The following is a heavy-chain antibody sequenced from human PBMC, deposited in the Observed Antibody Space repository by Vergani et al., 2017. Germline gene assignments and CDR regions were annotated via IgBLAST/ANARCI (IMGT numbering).Heavy chain of an antibody. J-gene: IGHJ4*02. D-gene: IGHD1-14*01. CDR3: ARSIVSRNPPDYFDN. CDR1: GGSLSGYY. Sequence: QVQLQESGPGLVRPSETLSLTCTVSGGSLSGYYWNWIRQTPGEGLEWIGYVEDSGYFTYNPSLKTRVAMSSDTSNNQFSLRLSSVTVADTAVYYCARSIVSRNPPDYFDNWGQGTLVTVSS. V-gene: IGHV4-59*01. CDR2: VEDSGYF.